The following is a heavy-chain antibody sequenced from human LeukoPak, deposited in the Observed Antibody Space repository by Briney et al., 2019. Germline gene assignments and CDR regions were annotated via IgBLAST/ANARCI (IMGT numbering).Heavy chain of an antibody. CDR3: ARLPPVAGTGGGFDY. CDR2: ISAYNDNT. D-gene: IGHD6-19*01. V-gene: IGHV1-18*01. CDR1: GYTFTSYD. Sequence: ASVKVSCKASGYTFTSYDINWVRQATGQGLEWMGWISAYNDNTNYAQKLQGRVTMTTDTSTSTAYMELRSLRSDDTAVYYCARLPPVAGTGGGFDYWGQGTLVTVSS. J-gene: IGHJ4*02.